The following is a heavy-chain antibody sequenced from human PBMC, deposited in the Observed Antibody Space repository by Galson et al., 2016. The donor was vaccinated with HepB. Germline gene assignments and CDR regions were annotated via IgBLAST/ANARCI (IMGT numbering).Heavy chain of an antibody. V-gene: IGHV1-8*01. CDR3: ARNRPYTGDFDY. J-gene: IGHJ4*02. Sequence: SVKVSCKASGYSFTTYDFNWVRQAPGQGLEWMGWMNPTSGQTGYARKFQGRITLTRDTSTSTAYMELSSLGSEDTAVYYCARNRPYTGDFDYWGQGTLVTVSS. CDR1: GYSFTTYD. CDR2: MNPTSGQT. D-gene: IGHD2-2*02.